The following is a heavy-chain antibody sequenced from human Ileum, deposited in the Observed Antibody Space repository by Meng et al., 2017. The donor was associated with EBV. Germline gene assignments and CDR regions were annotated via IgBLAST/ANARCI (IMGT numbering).Heavy chain of an antibody. J-gene: IGHJ4*02. Sequence: QVQLPESGPGRVKSSQTLSLTCAVSGVSISSGVYHWSWIRQPPGKGLEWIGCSGGTYYNPSLKSRLTISVDTSKNQFSLKLDSATAADTAVYYCAIYAVGGSGQGYWGQGTLVTVFS. CDR1: GVSISSGVYH. CDR3: AIYAVGGSGQGY. V-gene: IGHV4-30-4*01. D-gene: IGHD1-26*01. CDR2: CSGGT.